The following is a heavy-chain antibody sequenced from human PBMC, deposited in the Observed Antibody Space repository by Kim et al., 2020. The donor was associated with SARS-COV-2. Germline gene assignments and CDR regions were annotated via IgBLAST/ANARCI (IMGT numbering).Heavy chain of an antibody. V-gene: IGHV3-30*06. D-gene: IGHD3-10*01. CDR3: ARATIGVRGVIGAGDCQH. J-gene: IGHJ1*01. Sequence: KGRFTISRENSKNTLYLQMNSLRAEETAVYYCARATIGVRGVIGAGDCQHWGQGTLVTVSS.